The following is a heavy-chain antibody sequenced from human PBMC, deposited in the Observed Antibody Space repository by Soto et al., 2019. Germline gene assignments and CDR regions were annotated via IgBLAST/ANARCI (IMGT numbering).Heavy chain of an antibody. V-gene: IGHV1-69*13. J-gene: IGHJ5*02. D-gene: IGHD4-4*01. CDR2: IIPIFGTA. CDR3: ARELAVTTWYGWFDP. Sequence: ASVKVSCKASGGTFSSYAISWVRQAPGQGLEWMGGIIPIFGTANYAQKFQGRVTITADESTSTAYMELSSLRSEDTAVYYCARELAVTTWYGWFDPWGQGTLVTVS. CDR1: GGTFSSYA.